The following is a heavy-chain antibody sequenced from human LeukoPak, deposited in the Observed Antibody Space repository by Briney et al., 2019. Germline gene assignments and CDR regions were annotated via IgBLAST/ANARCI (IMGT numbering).Heavy chain of an antibody. CDR3: ASLAYCGGDCYDNWFDP. D-gene: IGHD2-21*02. CDR2: IYYSGST. V-gene: IGHV4-39*01. Sequence: ASETLSLTCTVSGGSISSSSYYWGWIRQPPGKGLEWIGSIYYSGSTYYNPSLKSRFTISVDTSKNQFSLKLSSVTAADTAVYYCASLAYCGGDCYDNWFDPWGQGTLVTVSS. J-gene: IGHJ5*02. CDR1: GGSISSSSYY.